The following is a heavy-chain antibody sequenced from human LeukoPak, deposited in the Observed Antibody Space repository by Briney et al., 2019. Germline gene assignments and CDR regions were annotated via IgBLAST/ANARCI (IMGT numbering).Heavy chain of an antibody. CDR3: ARLISGSLANWFDP. D-gene: IGHD3-22*01. J-gene: IGHJ5*02. CDR1: GFTFSSYS. V-gene: IGHV3-7*01. Sequence: PGGSLRLSCAASGFTFSSYSMNWVRQAPGKGLEWVANIKQDGSEKYYVDSVKGRFTISRDNAKNSLYLQMNSLRAEDTAVYYCARLISGSLANWFDPWGQGTLVTVSS. CDR2: IKQDGSEK.